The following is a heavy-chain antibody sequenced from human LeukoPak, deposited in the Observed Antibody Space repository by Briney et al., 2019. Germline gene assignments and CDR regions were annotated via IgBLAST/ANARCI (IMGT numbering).Heavy chain of an antibody. J-gene: IGHJ4*02. D-gene: IGHD4-17*01. Sequence: PSETLSLTCAVYGGSFSGYYWSWIRQPPGKGLEWIGTIYYSGTTYYNPSLKSRVTISVDTSKNQFSLKLSSVTAADTAVYYCARRNTADGDHAFDYWGQGTLVTVSS. CDR3: ARRNTADGDHAFDY. CDR2: IYYSGTT. V-gene: IGHV4-34*01. CDR1: GGSFSGYY.